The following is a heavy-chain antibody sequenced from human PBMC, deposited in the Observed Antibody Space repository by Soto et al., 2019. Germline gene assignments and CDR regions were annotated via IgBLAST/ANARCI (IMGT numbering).Heavy chain of an antibody. CDR2: IYYSGST. CDR1: GGSISSGGYY. V-gene: IGHV4-31*03. Sequence: SETLSLTCTVSGGSISSGGYYWSWIRQHPGKGLEWIGYIYYSGSTYYNPSLKSRVTISVDTSKNQFSLKLSSVTAADTAVYYCARTPGIAVAGMGAEYYFDYWGQGTLVTVSS. J-gene: IGHJ4*02. CDR3: ARTPGIAVAGMGAEYYFDY. D-gene: IGHD6-19*01.